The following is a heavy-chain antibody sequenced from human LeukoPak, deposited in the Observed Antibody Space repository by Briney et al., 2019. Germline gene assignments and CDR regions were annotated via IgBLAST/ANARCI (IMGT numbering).Heavy chain of an antibody. CDR1: GYTFTGYH. D-gene: IGHD2-15*01. CDR2: INPNSGGT. CDR3: ARAMKGRYCSGGSCYPYYYYGMDV. Sequence: ASVKVSCKASGYTFTGYHMHWVRQAPGQGLEWMGWINPNSGGTNYAQKFQGRVTMTRDTSISTAYMELSRLRSDDTAVYYCARAMKGRYCSGGSCYPYYYYGMDVWGQGTTVTVSS. V-gene: IGHV1-2*02. J-gene: IGHJ6*02.